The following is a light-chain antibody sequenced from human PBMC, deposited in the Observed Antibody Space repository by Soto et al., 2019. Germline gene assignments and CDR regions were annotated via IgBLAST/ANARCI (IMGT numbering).Light chain of an antibody. CDR2: GHS. V-gene: IGLV1-40*01. CDR3: SSYTTTNTLYV. J-gene: IGLJ1*01. CDR1: DSNIGAGYD. Sequence: QSVLTQPPSVSGAPGQRVTIACTGSDSNIGAGYDVQWFRHFPGAAPKLLLSGHSHRPSGVPDRFSGSKSGSTASLTISGLLAEDEADYYCSSYTTTNTLYVFGTGTKLTVL.